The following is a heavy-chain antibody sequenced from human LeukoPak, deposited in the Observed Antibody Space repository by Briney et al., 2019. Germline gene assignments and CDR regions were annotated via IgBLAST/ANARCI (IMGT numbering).Heavy chain of an antibody. CDR1: GFTFSDYY. CDR3: ARDSIVRGNIGNDMDV. V-gene: IGHV3-11*01. D-gene: IGHD2-8*01. CDR2: ISHSGRTM. J-gene: IGHJ6*02. Sequence: PGGSLRLSCAASGFTFSDYYMSWIRQAPGKGLEWVSYISHSGRTMYYADSVKGRFTISRDNAKNSLYLQMNSLRAGDTAVYYCARDSIVRGNIGNDMDVWGQGTTVTVSS.